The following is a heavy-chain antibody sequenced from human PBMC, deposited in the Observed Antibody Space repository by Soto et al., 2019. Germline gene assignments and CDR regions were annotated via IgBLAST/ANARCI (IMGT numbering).Heavy chain of an antibody. CDR3: AKAPYSSGWYAFDY. CDR1: GFTFSSYA. V-gene: IGHV3-23*01. CDR2: ISGSGGST. Sequence: GGSLTLSCAASGFTFSSYAMSWVRQAPGKGLEWVSAISGSGGSTYYADSVKGRFTISRDNSKNTLYLQMNSLRAEDTAVYYCAKAPYSSGWYAFDYWGQGTLVTVSS. J-gene: IGHJ4*02. D-gene: IGHD6-19*01.